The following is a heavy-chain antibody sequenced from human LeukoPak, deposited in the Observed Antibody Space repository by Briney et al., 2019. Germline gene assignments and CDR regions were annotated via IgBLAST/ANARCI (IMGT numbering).Heavy chain of an antibody. CDR3: AKDHYYDSSGSTLIDY. CDR2: ISGSGGST. CDR1: GFTFSSYA. V-gene: IGHV3-23*01. D-gene: IGHD3-22*01. Sequence: GGSLRLSCAASGFTFSSYAMSWVRQAPGKGLEWVSAISGSGGSTYYADSVKGRFTISRDNSKNTLNLQMNSLRAEDTAVYYCAKDHYYDSSGSTLIDYWGQGTLVTVSS. J-gene: IGHJ4*02.